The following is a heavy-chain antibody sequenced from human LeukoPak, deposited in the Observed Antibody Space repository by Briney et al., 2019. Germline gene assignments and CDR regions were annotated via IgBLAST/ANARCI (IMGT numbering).Heavy chain of an antibody. Sequence: PGGSLRLSCAASGFTFSSFWMSWVRQAPGKGLEWVPNIKQDGSETYYVDSVKGRFTISRDNAKNSLYLQMNSLRAEDTALYYCAKKTYYYDTSNLGWFDPWGQGTLVTVSS. CDR1: GFTFSSFW. D-gene: IGHD3-22*01. CDR3: AKKTYYYDTSNLGWFDP. V-gene: IGHV3-7*05. J-gene: IGHJ5*02. CDR2: IKQDGSET.